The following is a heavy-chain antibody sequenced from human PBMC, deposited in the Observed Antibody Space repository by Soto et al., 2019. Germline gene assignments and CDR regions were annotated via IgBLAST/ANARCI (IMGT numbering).Heavy chain of an antibody. J-gene: IGHJ4*02. CDR1: GYSFTSYW. CDR2: IYPGDSDT. D-gene: IGHD6-19*01. V-gene: IGHV5-51*01. CDR3: ASHPQSGGGAAY. Sequence: PXASLKISCKGSGYSFTSYWIGWVRQMPGKGLEWRGIIYPGDSDTKYSPSFQGKVTISADKSISTAYRQWSRMKASDTAMYSCASHPQSGGGAAYWGQGTLVPVSS.